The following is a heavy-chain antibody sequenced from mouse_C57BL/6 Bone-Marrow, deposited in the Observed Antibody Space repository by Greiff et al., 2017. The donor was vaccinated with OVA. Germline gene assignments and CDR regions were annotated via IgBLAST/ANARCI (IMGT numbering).Heavy chain of an antibody. D-gene: IGHD1-1*01. CDR2: IHPNSGST. Sequence: QVQLQQPGAELVKPGASVKLSCKASGYTFTSYWMHWVKQRPGQGLEWIGMIHPNSGSTNYNEKFKSKATLTVDKSSSTAYMQLSSLTSEDSAVYYCAREGSYYYGSSYVDYWGQGTTLTVSS. V-gene: IGHV1-64*01. J-gene: IGHJ2*01. CDR1: GYTFTSYW. CDR3: AREGSYYYGSSYVDY.